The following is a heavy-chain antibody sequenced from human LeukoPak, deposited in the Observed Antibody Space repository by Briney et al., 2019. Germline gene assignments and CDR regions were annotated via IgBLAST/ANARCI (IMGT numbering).Heavy chain of an antibody. CDR2: LYASGST. V-gene: IGHV4-4*07. J-gene: IGHJ4*02. D-gene: IGHD1-26*01. CDR1: GGSISNYY. CDR3: ARDGAATFSDY. Sequence: SETLSLTCTVSGGSISNYYWSWPRQPAGKGLEYIGRLYASGSTDYSPSLRSQLTMSLDTSKNQFSLKLTSVTAADTAIYYCARDGAATFSDYWGQGALVTVSS.